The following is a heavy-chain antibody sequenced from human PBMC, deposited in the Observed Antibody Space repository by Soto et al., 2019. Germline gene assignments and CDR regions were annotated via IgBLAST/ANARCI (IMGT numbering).Heavy chain of an antibody. V-gene: IGHV3-30-3*01. D-gene: IGHD5-18*01. CDR3: ARDPLWGTAMVLWYFDL. J-gene: IGHJ2*01. CDR1: GFTFSSYA. Sequence: QVQLVESGGGEVQPGRSLRLSCAASGFTFSSYAMHWVRQAPGKGLEWVAVISYDGSNKYYADSVKGRFTISRDNSKNTLYLQMISLRAEDTAVYYCARDPLWGTAMVLWYFDLWGRGTLVTVSS. CDR2: ISYDGSNK.